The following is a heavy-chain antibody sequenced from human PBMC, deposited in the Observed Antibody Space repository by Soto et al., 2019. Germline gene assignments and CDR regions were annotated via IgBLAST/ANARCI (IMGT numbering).Heavy chain of an antibody. Sequence: GGSLRLSCSASGFTFSDYFMAWIRQAPGKGLEWLSYISHTGSVTYYADSVKGRFSISRDNATNSLYLQMNSLRAEDTAVYYCARTPRPVIAAGSYDSWGQGTLVTVS. J-gene: IGHJ4*02. CDR2: ISHTGSVT. D-gene: IGHD6-13*01. CDR3: ARTPRPVIAAGSYDS. V-gene: IGHV3-11*01. CDR1: GFTFSDYF.